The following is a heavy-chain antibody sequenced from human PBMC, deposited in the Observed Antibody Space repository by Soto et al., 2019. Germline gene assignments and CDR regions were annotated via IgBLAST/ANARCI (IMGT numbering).Heavy chain of an antibody. Sequence: QVQLQQWGAGLLKPSETLSLTCAVYGGSFSNYYWTWIRQPPGKGLEWIGEINHSGSTNSTPSLTSRVTMSVDTSKNQFSLKLRSVTAADTAVYYCARGRRTYYGSGDYYYCYMDVWGKGTTVTVS. CDR1: GGSFSNYY. CDR2: INHSGST. V-gene: IGHV4-34*01. D-gene: IGHD3-10*01. CDR3: ARGRRTYYGSGDYYYCYMDV. J-gene: IGHJ6*03.